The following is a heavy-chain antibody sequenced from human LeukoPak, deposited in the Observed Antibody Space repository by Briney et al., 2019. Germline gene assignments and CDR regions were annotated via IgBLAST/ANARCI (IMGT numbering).Heavy chain of an antibody. Sequence: GGSLRLSCAGSGFIVGYTHMTWVRQAPGKGLEWVSLVYSGITTHYADSVKGRLSISRDHSNNILYLQMNTLRAEDTAVYYCARLQGYSLGYQYFYYMDVWGTGTTVTVSS. CDR1: GFIVGYTH. V-gene: IGHV3-53*01. D-gene: IGHD5-18*01. J-gene: IGHJ6*03. CDR3: ARLQGYSLGYQYFYYMDV. CDR2: VYSGITT.